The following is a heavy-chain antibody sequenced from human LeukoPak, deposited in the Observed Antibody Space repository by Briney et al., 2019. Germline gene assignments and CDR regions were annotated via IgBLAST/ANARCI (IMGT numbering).Heavy chain of an antibody. Sequence: SETLSLTCTVSGGSISSSDYYWGWIRQPPGKGLEWIGSIFYSGSTYYSPSLKSPVTISADMSKNYFSLRLSSVTAADTATYYCARHRRYYGSGSYYSDFDSWGQGILVTVSS. V-gene: IGHV4-39*01. CDR1: GGSISSSDYY. CDR3: ARHRRYYGSGSYYSDFDS. J-gene: IGHJ4*02. D-gene: IGHD3-10*01. CDR2: IFYSGST.